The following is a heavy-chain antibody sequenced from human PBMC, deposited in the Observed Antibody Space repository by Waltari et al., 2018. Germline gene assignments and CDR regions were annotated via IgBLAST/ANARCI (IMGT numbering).Heavy chain of an antibody. CDR3: AGSMVRGVFAFDI. CDR2: ISSSSSYI. J-gene: IGHJ3*02. CDR1: GFTFSSYS. D-gene: IGHD3-10*01. V-gene: IGHV3-21*01. Sequence: EVQLVESGGGLVKPGGSLRLSCAASGFTFSSYSMNWVRQAPGKGLEWVSSISSSSSYIYYADSVKGRFTISRDNAKNSLYLQMNSLRAEDTAVYYCAGSMVRGVFAFDIWGQGTMVTVSS.